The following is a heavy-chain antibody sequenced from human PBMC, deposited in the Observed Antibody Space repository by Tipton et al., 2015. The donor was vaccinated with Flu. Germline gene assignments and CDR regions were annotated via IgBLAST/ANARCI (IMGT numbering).Heavy chain of an antibody. D-gene: IGHD3-10*01. CDR2: IGTAGDT. Sequence: SLRLSCAASGFTFSSYDMHWVRQATGKGLEWVSAIGTAGDTYYPGSVKGRFTISRENAKNSLYLQMNSLRAGDTAVYYCARVAGYYGSGSYFDYWGQGTLVTVSS. J-gene: IGHJ4*02. V-gene: IGHV3-13*01. CDR3: ARVAGYYGSGSYFDY. CDR1: GFTFSSYD.